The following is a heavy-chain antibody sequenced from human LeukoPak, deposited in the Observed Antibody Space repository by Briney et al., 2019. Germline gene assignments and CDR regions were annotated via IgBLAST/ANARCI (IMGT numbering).Heavy chain of an antibody. J-gene: IGHJ4*02. CDR1: GYTFTSYG. Sequence: ASVTVSCKASGYTFTSYGISWVRQAPGQGLEWMGWISAYNGNTNYAQKLQGRVTMTTDTSTSTAYMELRSLRSDDTAVYYCARDLSRNYYDSSGYYDYWGQGTLVTVSS. V-gene: IGHV1-18*01. D-gene: IGHD3-22*01. CDR3: ARDLSRNYYDSSGYYDY. CDR2: ISAYNGNT.